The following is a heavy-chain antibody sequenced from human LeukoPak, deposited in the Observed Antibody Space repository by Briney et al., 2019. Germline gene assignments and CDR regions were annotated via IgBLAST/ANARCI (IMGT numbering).Heavy chain of an antibody. CDR1: GGSISIGGYS. D-gene: IGHD3-22*01. CDR3: ASSGYYRVPGTFDY. J-gene: IGHJ4*02. Sequence: SETLSLTCAVCGGSISIGGYSWSWVRQPPGKGLEWIGYIYHSGSTYYNPSLKSRVTISVDRSKNQFSLKLSSVTAADTAVYCCASSGYYRVPGTFDYWGQGTLVTVSP. CDR2: IYHSGST. V-gene: IGHV4-30-2*01.